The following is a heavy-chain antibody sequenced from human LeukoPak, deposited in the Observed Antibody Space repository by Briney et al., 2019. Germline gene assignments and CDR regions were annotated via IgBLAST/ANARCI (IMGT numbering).Heavy chain of an antibody. CDR2: IRQNGNEK. CDR1: GFTFSNAW. D-gene: IGHD3-16*01. Sequence: PGGSLRLSCAASGFTFSNAWMSWVRQAPGKGLEWVASIRQNGNEKYYLDSVRGRFIISRDNAEKSASLQMSSLRDEDTAIYYCARLLGESTIYDLWGQGTLVTVSS. CDR3: ARLLGESTIYDL. J-gene: IGHJ5*02. V-gene: IGHV3-7*01.